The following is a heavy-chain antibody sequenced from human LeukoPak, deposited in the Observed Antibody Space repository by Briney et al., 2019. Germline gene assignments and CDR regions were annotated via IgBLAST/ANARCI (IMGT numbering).Heavy chain of an antibody. J-gene: IGHJ4*02. D-gene: IGHD6-13*01. CDR1: GGSVSRCISY. V-gene: IGHV4-61*01. CDR3: ARVPAAGTGRDY. CDR2: ISDSGGS. Sequence: KPSETLSLTCSVSGGSVSRCISYWTWIRQPPGEGLDWIAYISDSGGSDYYPSLRGRVNISLDTSKNQLSLRLTSVTAADTAVYYCARVPAAGTGRDYWGQGTLVSVSS.